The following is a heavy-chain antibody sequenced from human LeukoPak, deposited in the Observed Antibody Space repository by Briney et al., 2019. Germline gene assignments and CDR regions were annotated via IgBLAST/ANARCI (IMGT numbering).Heavy chain of an antibody. CDR1: GYSVTNNW. Sequence: PGESLKISCKGSGYSVTNNWIGWVRQMPGRGLEWMGIIYPDDSDTRYSPSFQGQVTISADKSINTAYLQWSSLKASDTAMYYCARHPSYTSGWPLDYWGQGTLVTVSS. J-gene: IGHJ4*02. D-gene: IGHD6-19*01. CDR3: ARHPSYTSGWPLDY. CDR2: IYPDDSDT. V-gene: IGHV5-51*01.